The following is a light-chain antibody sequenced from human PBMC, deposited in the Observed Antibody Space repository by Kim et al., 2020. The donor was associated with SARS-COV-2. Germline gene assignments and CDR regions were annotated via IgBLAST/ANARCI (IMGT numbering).Light chain of an antibody. J-gene: IGKJ1*01. V-gene: IGKV3-20*01. CDR3: QQYPSSPRT. CDR1: QSVSSTY. CDR2: GAS. Sequence: EIVLTQSPGTLSLSPGERATLFCRASQSVSSTYLAWYQQKPGQAPRLLIYGASSRATGIPDRFSGSGSGTDFTLTISRLEPEDFVVYYCQQYPSSPRTFGQGTKVDIK.